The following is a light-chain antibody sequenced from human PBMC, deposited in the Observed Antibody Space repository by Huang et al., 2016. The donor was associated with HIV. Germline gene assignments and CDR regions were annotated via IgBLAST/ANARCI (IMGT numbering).Light chain of an antibody. CDR2: TAS. CDR3: HHYNSYSGA. CDR1: QTISHW. J-gene: IGKJ1*01. V-gene: IGKV1-5*03. Sequence: DIQMTQSASTLSASVGDRVTIPCRASQTISHWLAWYQQKPGKAPNLLIYTASTLESGVPSRFSGSGSGTEFTLTISSLQPDDFATYYCHHYNSYSGAFGQGTKVEIK.